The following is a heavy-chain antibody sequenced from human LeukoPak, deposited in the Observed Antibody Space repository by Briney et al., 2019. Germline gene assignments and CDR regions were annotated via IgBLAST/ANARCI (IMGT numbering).Heavy chain of an antibody. Sequence: GGSLRLSCAASGFTFSSYEMNWVRQAPGKGLKWVSYISSSGSTIYYADSVKGRFTISRDNAKNSLYLQMNSLRAEDTAVYYCARVAQLGNDYWGQGTLVTVSS. D-gene: IGHD7-27*01. CDR2: ISSSGSTI. CDR3: ARVAQLGNDY. J-gene: IGHJ4*02. V-gene: IGHV3-48*03. CDR1: GFTFSSYE.